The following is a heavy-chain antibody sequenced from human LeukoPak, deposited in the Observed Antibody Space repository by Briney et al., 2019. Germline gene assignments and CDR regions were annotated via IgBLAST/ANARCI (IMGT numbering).Heavy chain of an antibody. CDR2: INPSGGST. CDR3: ARANYDILTGYYSPFDY. V-gene: IGHV1-46*01. J-gene: IGHJ4*02. CDR1: GYTFTSYY. D-gene: IGHD3-9*01. Sequence: ASVKVSCKASGYTFTSYYMHWVRQAPGQGLEWMGIINPSGGSTSYAQKFQGRVTMTRDTSTSTVYMELSSLRSEDTAVYYCARANYDILTGYYSPFDYWGQGTLVTVSS.